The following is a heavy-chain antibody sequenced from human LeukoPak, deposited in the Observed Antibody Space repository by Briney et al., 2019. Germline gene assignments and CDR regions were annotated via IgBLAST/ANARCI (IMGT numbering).Heavy chain of an antibody. CDR2: INSDGSST. Sequence: GGSLRLSCAASGFTFSSYWMHWVRQAPGKGLVWVSRINSDGSSTSYADSVKGRFTISRDNAKNTLYLQMNSLRAEDTAVYYCARVRGIYSYGHPYYFDYWGQGTLVTVSS. CDR1: GFTFSSYW. D-gene: IGHD5-18*01. V-gene: IGHV3-74*01. CDR3: ARVRGIYSYGHPYYFDY. J-gene: IGHJ4*02.